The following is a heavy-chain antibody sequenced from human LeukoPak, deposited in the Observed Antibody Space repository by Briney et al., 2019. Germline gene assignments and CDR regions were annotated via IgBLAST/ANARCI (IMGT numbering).Heavy chain of an antibody. CDR1: GGSFSGYY. J-gene: IGHJ4*02. CDR3: ARAAKSIAARRDFDY. D-gene: IGHD6-6*01. Sequence: SETLSLTCAVYGGSFSGYYWSWIRQPPGKGLEWIGEINHSGSTNYNPSLKSRVTISLDTSKNQFSLKLSSVTAADTAVYYCARAAKSIAARRDFDYWGQGTLVTVSS. V-gene: IGHV4-34*01. CDR2: INHSGST.